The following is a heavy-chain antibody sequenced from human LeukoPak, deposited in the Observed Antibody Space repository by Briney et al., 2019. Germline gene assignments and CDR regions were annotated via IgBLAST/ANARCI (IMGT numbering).Heavy chain of an antibody. J-gene: IGHJ4*02. D-gene: IGHD3-22*01. CDR2: IWTDGSKK. CDR1: GFTFSSYG. V-gene: IGHV3-33*06. CDR3: AKDGFDYYDTSGYSYFHY. Sequence: GGSLRLSCAASGFTFSSYGMHWVRQAPGKGLEWVAVIWTDGSKKYYADSVKGRFTISRDNSKNTLYLQMNSLRAEDTAVYCWAKDGFDYYDTSGYSYFHYWGQGTLVTVSS.